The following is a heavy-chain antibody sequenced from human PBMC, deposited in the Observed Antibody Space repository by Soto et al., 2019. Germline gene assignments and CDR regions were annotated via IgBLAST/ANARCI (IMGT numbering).Heavy chain of an antibody. CDR2: IYYSGST. CDR1: GGSISSGGYY. D-gene: IGHD1-26*01. V-gene: IGHV4-31*03. Sequence: SETLSLTCTVSGGSISSGGYYWSWIRQHPGKGLEWIGYIYYSGSTYYNPSLKSRVTISVDTSKNQFSLKLSSVTAADTAVYYCARDIVGATNWFDPWGQGTLV. CDR3: ARDIVGATNWFDP. J-gene: IGHJ5*02.